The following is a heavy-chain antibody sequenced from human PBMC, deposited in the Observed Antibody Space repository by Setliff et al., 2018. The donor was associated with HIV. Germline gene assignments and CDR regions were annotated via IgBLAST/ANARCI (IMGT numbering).Heavy chain of an antibody. CDR3: ARGTAPRPASVLEFLEWLFPNWFDP. CDR1: GYTFTSYY. D-gene: IGHD3-3*02. J-gene: IGHJ5*02. V-gene: IGHV1-46*01. CDR2: INPSGGST. Sequence: GSVKVSCKASGYTFTSYYMHWVRQAPGQGLEWMGIINPSGGSTSHAQKFQGRVTITADESTSTAYMELSSLRSDDTAVYYCARGTAPRPASVLEFLEWLFPNWFDPWGQGTLVTVSS.